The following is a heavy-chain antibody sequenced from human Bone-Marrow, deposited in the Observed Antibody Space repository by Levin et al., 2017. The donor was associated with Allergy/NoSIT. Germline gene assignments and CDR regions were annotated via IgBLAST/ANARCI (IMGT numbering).Heavy chain of an antibody. CDR2: INSDGSTT. CDR1: GFTFSSYC. Sequence: GGSLRLSCAASGFTFSSYCVHWVRQAPGKGLAWVSRINSDGSTTSYADSVKGRFTISRDNAKNTLHLQMNSLRAEDTAVYYCVRELEPSRNYHDTRDYFNYWGQGTLVTVSS. V-gene: IGHV3-74*01. D-gene: IGHD3-22*01. CDR3: VRELEPSRNYHDTRDYFNY. J-gene: IGHJ4*02.